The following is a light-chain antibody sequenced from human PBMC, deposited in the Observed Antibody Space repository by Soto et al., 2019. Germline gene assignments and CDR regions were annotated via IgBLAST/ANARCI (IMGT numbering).Light chain of an antibody. CDR1: SSDIGHYDY. CDR2: HVT. CDR3: CSLTTSHTYV. J-gene: IGLJ1*01. V-gene: IGLV2-14*03. Sequence: QAARTQAACVSGSPGQSITISCTGTSSDIGHYDYVSWYQQHPGKAPKLMIYHVTYRPSGVSNRYSGSKSGNSASLTISGRQADDEAEYYCCSLTTSHTYVFGSGTKVTV.